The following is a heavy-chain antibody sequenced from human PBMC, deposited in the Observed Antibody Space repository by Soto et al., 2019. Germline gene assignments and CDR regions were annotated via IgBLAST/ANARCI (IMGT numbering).Heavy chain of an antibody. V-gene: IGHV4-39*01. CDR3: ARRLGGYCSGGSCYYLWFDP. J-gene: IGHJ5*02. Sequence: QLQLQESGPGLVKPSETLSLTCTVSGGSISSSSYYWGWIRQPPGKGLEWFGSIYYSGSTHYNTSLKSRVTISTVTSKNPFALKLSSVTAADTAVYYCARRLGGYCSGGSCYYLWFDPWGQGTLVTVSS. CDR1: GGSISSSSYY. D-gene: IGHD2-15*01. CDR2: IYYSGST.